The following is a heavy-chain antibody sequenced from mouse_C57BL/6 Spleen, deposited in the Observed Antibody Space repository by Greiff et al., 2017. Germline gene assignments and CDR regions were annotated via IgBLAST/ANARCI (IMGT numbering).Heavy chain of an antibody. CDR3: AISRAMDY. CDR1: GYTFTSYW. Sequence: QVQLQQPGAELVMPGASVKLSCKASGYTFTSYWMHWVKQRPGQGLEWIGELDPSDSYTNYNQTFKGKSTLTVDKSSSTAYMQLSSLTSEDSAVXFCAISRAMDYWGQGTSVTVSS. V-gene: IGHV1-69*01. J-gene: IGHJ4*01. CDR2: LDPSDSYT.